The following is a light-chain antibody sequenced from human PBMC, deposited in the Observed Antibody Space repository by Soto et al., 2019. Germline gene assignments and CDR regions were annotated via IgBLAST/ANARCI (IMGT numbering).Light chain of an antibody. CDR1: QSISTY. V-gene: IGKV3-11*01. CDR3: QHRNNGPRGAT. Sequence: EIVLTQSPATLSLSPGERATLSCRASQSISTYLAWYQQKPGQSPRLLIYDSSNRATGIPPRFSGGASVTDFTLTISLLVAEDSAVYDWQHRNNGPRGATFGGGTKVEIK. CDR2: DSS. J-gene: IGKJ4*01.